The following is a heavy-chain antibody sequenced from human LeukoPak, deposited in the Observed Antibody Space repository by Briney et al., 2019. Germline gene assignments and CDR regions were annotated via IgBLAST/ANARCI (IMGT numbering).Heavy chain of an antibody. J-gene: IGHJ3*02. V-gene: IGHV1-18*01. Sequence: ASVKVSCKASGYTFANRGISWVRQAPGQGLEWMGWISAYSGTTSYAQKLQGRVTMTTDTSTSTAYMDLRSLRSDDTAVYYCARWQVTGGSRHDAFDIWGQGTMVTVSS. CDR2: ISAYSGTT. D-gene: IGHD2-15*01. CDR1: GYTFANRG. CDR3: ARWQVTGGSRHDAFDI.